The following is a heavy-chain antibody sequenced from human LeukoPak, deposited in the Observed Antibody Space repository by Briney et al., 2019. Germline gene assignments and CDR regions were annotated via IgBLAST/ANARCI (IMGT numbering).Heavy chain of an antibody. CDR1: GGSISSSSYY. CDR3: TRDATRTGWFDP. D-gene: IGHD1-14*01. CDR2: IYYSGST. V-gene: IGHV4-39*02. J-gene: IGHJ5*02. Sequence: PSETLSLTCTVSGGSISSSSYYWGWIRQPPGKGLEWIGSIYYSGSTYYNPSLKSRVTISVDTSKNQFSLKLSSVTAADTAVYYCTRDATRTGWFDPWGQGTLVTVSS.